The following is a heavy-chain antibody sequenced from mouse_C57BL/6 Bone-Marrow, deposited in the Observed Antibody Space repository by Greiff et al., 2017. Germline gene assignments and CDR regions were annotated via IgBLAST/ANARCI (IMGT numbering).Heavy chain of an antibody. CDR3: ARLTTGWYFDV. D-gene: IGHD1-1*01. J-gene: IGHJ1*03. Sequence: QVQLQQSGAELVRPGTSVKMSCKASGYTFTNYWIGWAQQRPGHGLEWIGDIYPGGGYTNYNEKFKGKATLTADKSSSTAYMQFSSLTSEDSAIYYCARLTTGWYFDVWGTGTTVTVSS. CDR2: IYPGGGYT. CDR1: GYTFTNYW. V-gene: IGHV1-63*01.